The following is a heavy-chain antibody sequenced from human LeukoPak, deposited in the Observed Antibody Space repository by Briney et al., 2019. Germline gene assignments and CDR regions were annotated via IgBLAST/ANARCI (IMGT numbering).Heavy chain of an antibody. CDR2: IRYDGSNK. V-gene: IGHV3-30*02. CDR3: AKDQGSWARTTNYFDY. Sequence: GGSLRLSCAASGFTFSSYGMHWVRQAPGKGLEWVACIRYDGSNKYYADSVKGRFTISRDNSKNTLYLQMNSLRAEDTAVYYCAKDQGSWARTTNYFDYWGQGTLVTVSS. J-gene: IGHJ4*02. CDR1: GFTFSSYG. D-gene: IGHD6-13*01.